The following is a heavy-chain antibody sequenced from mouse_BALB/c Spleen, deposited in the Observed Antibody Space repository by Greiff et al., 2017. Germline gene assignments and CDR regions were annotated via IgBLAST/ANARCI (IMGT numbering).Heavy chain of an antibody. V-gene: IGHV1-7*01. Sequence: QVQLQQSGAELAKPGASVKMSCKASGYTFTSYWMHWVKQRPGQGLEWIGYINPSTGYTEYNQKFKDKATLTADKSSSTAYMQLSSLTSEDSAVYYCATPLLDYFDYWGQGTTLTVAS. J-gene: IGHJ2*01. CDR3: ATPLLDYFDY. D-gene: IGHD1-1*01. CDR2: INPSTGYT. CDR1: GYTFTSYW.